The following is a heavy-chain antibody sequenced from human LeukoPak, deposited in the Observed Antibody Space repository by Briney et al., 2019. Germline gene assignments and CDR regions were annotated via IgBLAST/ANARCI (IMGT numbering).Heavy chain of an antibody. CDR2: INSDGGST. CDR3: VREYSSSSGRAFDI. V-gene: IGHV3-74*01. J-gene: IGHJ3*02. D-gene: IGHD6-6*01. CDR1: GFTFSSYW. Sequence: GGSLRLSCTASGFTFSSYWMHWVRQAPGKGLVWVSRINSDGGSTSYADSVKGRFTISRDNAKNTLYLQMNSLRAEDTAVYYCVREYSSSSGRAFDIWGQGTMVTVSP.